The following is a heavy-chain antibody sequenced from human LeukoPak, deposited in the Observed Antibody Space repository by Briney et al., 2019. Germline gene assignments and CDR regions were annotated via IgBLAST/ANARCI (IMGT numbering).Heavy chain of an antibody. D-gene: IGHD6-19*01. J-gene: IGHJ4*02. V-gene: IGHV6-1*01. CDR1: GDSVSSKNGA. Sequence: SQTLSLTCVVSGDSVSSKNGAWNWIRQSPSRGLEWLGRTYYRSKWYNDYAESMEGRITISQDTSKNQYSLHLNSVTPDDAAVYYCARDFGTTGWHTFDYWGQGTLVTVSS. CDR2: TYYRSKWYN. CDR3: ARDFGTTGWHTFDY.